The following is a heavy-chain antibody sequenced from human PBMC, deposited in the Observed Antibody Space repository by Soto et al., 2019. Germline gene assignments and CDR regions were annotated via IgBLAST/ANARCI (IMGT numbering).Heavy chain of an antibody. CDR3: ARHRGYYDILTGYYTELNFDY. J-gene: IGHJ4*02. Sequence: LSLTCTVSGGSFSSSSYYWGWIRQPPGKGLEWIGSIYYSGTTYYNPSLKSRVTISVDTSKNQFSLKLSSVTAADTAVYYCARHRGYYDILTGYYTELNFDYWGQGTQVTVSS. CDR1: GGSFSSSSYY. CDR2: IYYSGTT. V-gene: IGHV4-39*01. D-gene: IGHD3-9*01.